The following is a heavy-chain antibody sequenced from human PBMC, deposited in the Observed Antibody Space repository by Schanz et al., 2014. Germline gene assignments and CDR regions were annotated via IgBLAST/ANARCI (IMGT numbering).Heavy chain of an antibody. D-gene: IGHD3-10*01. CDR2: FVHPGGST. V-gene: IGHV3-23*03. Sequence: EVQLLESGGGLVEPGGSLRLSCAASGFSFSSYAMGWVRQARGKGLEWVSFVHPGGSTYYPDSVKGRFTISRDNSKNTLYLQMNSLRAEDTAVYYCAKGRFGELSAFDIWGQGTMVTVSS. CDR3: AKGRFGELSAFDI. CDR1: GFSFSSYA. J-gene: IGHJ3*02.